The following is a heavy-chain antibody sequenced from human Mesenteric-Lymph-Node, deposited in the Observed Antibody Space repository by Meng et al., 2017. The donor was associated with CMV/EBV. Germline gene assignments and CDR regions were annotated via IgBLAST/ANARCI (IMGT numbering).Heavy chain of an antibody. CDR3: ARSHYYDNSGYDYYYYGMDV. Sequence: KVSCKGSGYSFTSHWIGWVRQMPVKGLEWMGVINPGDSDTRYNPSFQGQVTFSADKSIRTAYLQWSSLKASDTAMYYCARSHYYDNSGYDYYYYGMDVWGQGTTVTVSS. J-gene: IGHJ6*02. V-gene: IGHV5-51*01. CDR2: INPGDSDT. D-gene: IGHD3-22*01. CDR1: GYSFTSHW.